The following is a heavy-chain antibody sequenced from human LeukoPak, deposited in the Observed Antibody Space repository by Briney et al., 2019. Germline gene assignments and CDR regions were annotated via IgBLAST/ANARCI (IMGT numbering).Heavy chain of an antibody. CDR1: YY. Sequence: YYWSWIRQPPGKGLEWIGEINHSGSTNYNPSLKSRVTISVDTSKNQFSLKLSSVTAADTAVYYCARLGYCSSTSCAEDYWGQGTLVTVSS. J-gene: IGHJ4*02. V-gene: IGHV4-34*01. D-gene: IGHD2-2*01. CDR3: ARLGYCSSTSCAEDY. CDR2: INHSGST.